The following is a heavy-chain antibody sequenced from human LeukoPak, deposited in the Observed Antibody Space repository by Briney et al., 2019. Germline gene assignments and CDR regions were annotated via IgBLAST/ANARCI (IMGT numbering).Heavy chain of an antibody. CDR3: ARALSDEWYDFWSGYYTGEYYFDY. CDR2: IYYSGST. Sequence: PSETLSLTCTVSGGSISSGGYYWSWLRQHPGKGLEWIGYIYYSGSTNYNPSLKSRVTISVDTSKNQFSLKLSSVTAADTAVYYCARALSDEWYDFWSGYYTGEYYFDYWGQGTLVTVSS. V-gene: IGHV4-61*08. CDR1: GGSISSGGYY. J-gene: IGHJ4*02. D-gene: IGHD3-3*01.